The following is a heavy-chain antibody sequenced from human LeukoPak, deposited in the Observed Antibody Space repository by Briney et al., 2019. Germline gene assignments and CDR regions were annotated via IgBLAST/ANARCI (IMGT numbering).Heavy chain of an antibody. V-gene: IGHV4-59*01. Sequence: SETLSLTCTVSGGSISSYYWSWMRQPPGKGLEWIGYIYYSGSTNYNPSLKSRVTISVDTSKNQFSLKLSSVTAADTAVYSCAGYGSGSGAFDIWGQGTMVTDSS. CDR2: IYYSGST. J-gene: IGHJ3*02. CDR3: AGYGSGSGAFDI. CDR1: GGSISSYY. D-gene: IGHD3-10*01.